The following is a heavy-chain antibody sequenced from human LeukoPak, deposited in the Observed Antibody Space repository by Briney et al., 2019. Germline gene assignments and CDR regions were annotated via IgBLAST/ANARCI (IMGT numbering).Heavy chain of an antibody. J-gene: IGHJ4*02. V-gene: IGHV1-2*02. Sequence: ASVKVSCKASGYTFTGYYIHWVRQAPGQGLEWMGCINPNSGGANYAQKFQGRVTMTRDTSISAAYMDLHSLRSDDTAVYFCARDKSLADPYFFDYWGQGTLVTVSS. CDR1: GYTFTGYY. CDR2: INPNSGGA. CDR3: ARDKSLADPYFFDY.